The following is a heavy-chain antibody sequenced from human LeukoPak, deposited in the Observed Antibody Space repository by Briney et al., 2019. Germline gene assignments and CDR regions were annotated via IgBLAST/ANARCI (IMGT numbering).Heavy chain of an antibody. Sequence: PSETLSLTCAVSGGSISSGSYSWSWIRQPPGKGLEWIGYIYHSGSTYYNPSLKSRVTISVDRSKNQFSLKLSSVTAADTAAYYCARDSGIYGMDVWGQGTTVTVSS. CDR1: GGSISSGSYS. J-gene: IGHJ6*02. V-gene: IGHV4-30-2*01. CDR3: ARDSGIYGMDV. CDR2: IYHSGST.